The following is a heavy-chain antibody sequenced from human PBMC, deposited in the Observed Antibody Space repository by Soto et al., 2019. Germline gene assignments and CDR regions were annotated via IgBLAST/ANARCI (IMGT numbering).Heavy chain of an antibody. CDR1: GFTFRSYG. J-gene: IGHJ5*02. D-gene: IGHD6-13*01. CDR3: AKDFYSSSWYGLLVS. V-gene: IGHV3-30*18. Sequence: GGSLRLSCAASGFTFRSYGMHWVRQAPGKGLEWVAVISPDGNKKYYADSVKGRFTISRDNSKHTLYLQMNSLRAEDTAVFFCAKDFYSSSWYGLLVSWGQGTLVTVAS. CDR2: ISPDGNKK.